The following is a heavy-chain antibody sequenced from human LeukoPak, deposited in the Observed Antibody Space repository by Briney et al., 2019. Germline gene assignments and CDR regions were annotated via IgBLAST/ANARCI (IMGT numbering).Heavy chain of an antibody. V-gene: IGHV3-53*01. CDR2: IYSGGST. CDR1: GFTVSSNY. J-gene: IGHJ4*02. D-gene: IGHD3-22*01. Sequence: GGSLRLSCAASGFTVSSNYMSWVRQAPGKELEWVSVIYSGGSTYYADSVKGRFTISRDNSKNTLYLQMNSLRAEDTAVYYCARDAYDSSGYFDYWGQGTLVTVSS. CDR3: ARDAYDSSGYFDY.